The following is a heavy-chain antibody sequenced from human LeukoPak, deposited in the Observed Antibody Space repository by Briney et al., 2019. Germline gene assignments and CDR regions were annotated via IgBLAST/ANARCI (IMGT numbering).Heavy chain of an antibody. CDR3: ARLTTTLTTFLDY. D-gene: IGHD4-11*01. V-gene: IGHV5-51*01. CDR2: IYPGDSDT. Sequence: ETLSLTCTVSGGSISSYYWSWIRQPPGKGLEWMGIIYPGDSDTKYSPSFQGQVTISVDKSISTAYLQWSSLEASDTAMYYCARLTTTLTTFLDYWGQGTLVTVSS. J-gene: IGHJ4*02. CDR1: GGSISSYY.